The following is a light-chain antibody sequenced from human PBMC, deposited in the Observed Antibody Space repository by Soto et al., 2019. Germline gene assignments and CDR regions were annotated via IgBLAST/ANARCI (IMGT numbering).Light chain of an antibody. V-gene: IGLV2-14*01. CDR2: EVM. Sequence: ALTQPASVSGSPGQSITISCTGTTGDVGYYNYVSWYQQHPGKAPKLIIHEVMNRPSGVSHRFSGSKSGNTASLTISGLQAEDEADYYCTSYTSNSTLLFGGGTKVTVL. CDR1: TGDVGYYNY. J-gene: IGLJ1*01. CDR3: TSYTSNSTLL.